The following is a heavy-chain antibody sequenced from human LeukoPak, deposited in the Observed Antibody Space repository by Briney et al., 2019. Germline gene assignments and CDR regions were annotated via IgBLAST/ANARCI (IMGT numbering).Heavy chain of an antibody. V-gene: IGHV3-30*03. CDR2: ISYEGGTQ. Sequence: GGSLRLSCAASGVTLSPYGMHWVRQAPGKGLEWVAVISYEGGTQHYADSVKGRFIISRDNPRNTLYLQMNILRTEDTAVYYCARVFEGTGGFDYWGQGTLVTVSS. CDR3: ARVFEGTGGFDY. J-gene: IGHJ4*02. D-gene: IGHD2-21*01. CDR1: GVTLSPYG.